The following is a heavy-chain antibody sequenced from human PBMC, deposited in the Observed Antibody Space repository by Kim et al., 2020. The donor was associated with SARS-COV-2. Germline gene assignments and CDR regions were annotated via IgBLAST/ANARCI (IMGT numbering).Heavy chain of an antibody. CDR1: GFTVSSND. Sequence: GGSLRLSCAASGFTVSSNDMSWVRQAPGKGLEWVSVIYSGGSTYYSDSVKGRFTISSDNSKNTLYLQINSLRAEDTAVYYCARGPGADYFGQGTLVTVS. CDR2: IYSGGST. J-gene: IGHJ4*02. V-gene: IGHV3-66*01. D-gene: IGHD3-10*01. CDR3: ARGPGADY.